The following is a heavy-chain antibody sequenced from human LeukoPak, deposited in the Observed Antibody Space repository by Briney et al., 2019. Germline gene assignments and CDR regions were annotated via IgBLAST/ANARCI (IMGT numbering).Heavy chain of an antibody. CDR2: IRSDGSST. Sequence: PGGSLRLSCAASGFTFSSYWMHWVRQAPGKGPVWVARIRSDGSSTDYADSVKGRFTISRDNAKNSLYLQMNSLRAEDTAVYFCARDSEPLAYCGGDCYSSFDYWGQGTLVTVSS. CDR3: ARDSEPLAYCGGDCYSSFDY. V-gene: IGHV3-74*01. J-gene: IGHJ4*02. CDR1: GFTFSSYW. D-gene: IGHD2-21*02.